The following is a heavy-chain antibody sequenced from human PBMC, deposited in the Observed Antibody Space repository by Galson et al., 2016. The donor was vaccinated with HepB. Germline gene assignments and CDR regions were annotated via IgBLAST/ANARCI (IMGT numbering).Heavy chain of an antibody. CDR3: ARHTADTPSLDY. J-gene: IGHJ4*02. CDR1: GGSIRSSGHY. V-gene: IGHV4-39*01. CDR2: IYYSGDN. Sequence: SETLSLTCRVSGGSIRSSGHYWGWIRQSLGGGLEWIGSIYYSGDNFYTPSPKSRVTISVDTSKNQFSLSLRSLTAADTAMYYCARHTADTPSLDYWGQGTRVTVSS. D-gene: IGHD2-2*01.